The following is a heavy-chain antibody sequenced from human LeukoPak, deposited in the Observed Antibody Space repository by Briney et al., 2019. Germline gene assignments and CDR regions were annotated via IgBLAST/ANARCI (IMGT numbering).Heavy chain of an antibody. CDR3: SKDPNGDYVGAFDT. V-gene: IGHV3-23*01. D-gene: IGHD4-17*01. J-gene: IGHJ3*02. CDR1: GFTFSSYA. Sequence: PGGSLRLPCAASGFTFSSYALTWVRQAPGKGLEWVSSISGRGAYYADSVKGRFTISRDNSKSTLFLQLNSLRAEDTALYYCSKDPNGDYVGAFDTWGPGTMVTVSS. CDR2: ISGRGA.